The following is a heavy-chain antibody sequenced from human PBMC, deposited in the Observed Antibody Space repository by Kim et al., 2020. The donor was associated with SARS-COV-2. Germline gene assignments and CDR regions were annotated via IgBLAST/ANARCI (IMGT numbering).Heavy chain of an antibody. J-gene: IGHJ4*02. D-gene: IGHD5-18*01. CDR3: ARDQVDGYWS. CDR2: IYVDDNT. V-gene: IGHV3-66*01. Sequence: GGSLRLSCAASGFSVRSFYMSWVRQAPGEGLEWLSVIYVDDNTHYADSVRGRFTISRDNSENIVYLQLNTLRVEDTAVYYCARDQVDGYWSWGQGTLVTV. CDR1: GFSVRSFY.